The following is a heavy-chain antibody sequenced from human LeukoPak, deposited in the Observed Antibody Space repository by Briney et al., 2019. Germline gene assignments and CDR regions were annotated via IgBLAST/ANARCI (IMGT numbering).Heavy chain of an antibody. J-gene: IGHJ4*02. CDR2: IYYSGST. CDR1: GGSINSNY. D-gene: IGHD5-18*01. V-gene: IGHV4-59*01. CDR3: ARAQGYSYGADY. Sequence: SETLSLTCTVSGGSINSNYWSWIRQPPGKGLEWIGYIYYSGSTKYNPSLKSRVTISVDRSKNQFSLKLSSVTAADTAVYYCARAQGYSYGADYWGQGTLVTVSS.